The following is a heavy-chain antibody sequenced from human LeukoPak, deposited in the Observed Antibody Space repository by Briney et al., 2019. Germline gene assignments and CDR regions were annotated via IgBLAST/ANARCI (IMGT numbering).Heavy chain of an antibody. J-gene: IGHJ3*02. D-gene: IGHD6-25*01. CDR1: GFAFSQFP. V-gene: IGHV3-30*03. Sequence: GGSLRLSCVASGFAFSQFPVHWVRQAPGKRLEWVAFISHDGGNKKYGDSVKGRFTISRDNSKNTVYLQMNSLRAEDTAVYYCARRSAAKDAFDIWGQGTKVTVSS. CDR2: ISHDGGNK. CDR3: ARRSAAKDAFDI.